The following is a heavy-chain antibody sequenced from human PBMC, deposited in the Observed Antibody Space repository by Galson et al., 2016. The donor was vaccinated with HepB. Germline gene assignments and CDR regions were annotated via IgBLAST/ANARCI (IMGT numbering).Heavy chain of an antibody. V-gene: IGHV3-23*01. D-gene: IGHD4-23*01. J-gene: IGHJ4*01. CDR2: ISGGGATT. CDR3: AKGGGDYGGNFVCDY. Sequence: SLRLSCAASGFTFRSYAMNWVRQVPGKGLEWVSGISGGGATTYYADSVKGRFTISRDNTKNTLYLQMNSLRAEDTAVYYCAKGGGDYGGNFVCDYWGHGSLVTVSS. CDR1: GFTFRSYA.